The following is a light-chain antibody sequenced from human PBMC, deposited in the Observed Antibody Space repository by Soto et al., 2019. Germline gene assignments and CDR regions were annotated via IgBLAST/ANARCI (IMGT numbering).Light chain of an antibody. CDR3: QSYDSSLSGYV. J-gene: IGLJ1*01. Sequence: QSFRTQPPSVSGAPGQRVTISCTGSSSNIGAGYDVHWYQQLPGTAPKLLIYGNSNRPSGVPDRFSGSKSGTSASLAITGLQAEDEADYYCQSYDSSLSGYVFGTGTKVTVL. CDR1: SSNIGAGYD. V-gene: IGLV1-40*01. CDR2: GNS.